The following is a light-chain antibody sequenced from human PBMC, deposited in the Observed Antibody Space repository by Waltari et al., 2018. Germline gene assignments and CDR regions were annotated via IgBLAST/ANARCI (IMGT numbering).Light chain of an antibody. V-gene: IGKV1-39*01. CDR1: ESIGYY. J-gene: IGKJ5*01. CDR2: SAS. Sequence: TQSPSSLSASVGDRVTITCRASESIGYYLNWYQQRPGQTPDLLIYSASSLQDGVPSRFTGSGSGTVFTLTISSLQPEDSATYYCQQAYNTPSITFGQGTRLEIK. CDR3: QQAYNTPSIT.